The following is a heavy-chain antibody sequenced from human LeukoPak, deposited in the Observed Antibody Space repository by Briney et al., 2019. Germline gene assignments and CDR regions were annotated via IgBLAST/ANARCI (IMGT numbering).Heavy chain of an antibody. Sequence: GASVKVSCKASGYTFTSYDINWVRQATGQGLEWMGWMNPNSANTGYAQNFQGRVTMTRNTSISTAYMELSSLRSEDTAVYYCARGYLGSTSCFDYWGQGTLVTVSS. CDR3: ARGYLGSTSCFDY. CDR1: GYTFTSYD. V-gene: IGHV1-8*01. D-gene: IGHD2-2*01. CDR2: MNPNSANT. J-gene: IGHJ4*02.